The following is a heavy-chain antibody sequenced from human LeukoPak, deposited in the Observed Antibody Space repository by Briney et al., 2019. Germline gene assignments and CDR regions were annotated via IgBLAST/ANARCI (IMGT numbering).Heavy chain of an antibody. J-gene: IGHJ4*02. CDR1: GFTFIDHY. CDR3: AREIWWRFDY. V-gene: IGHV3-7*01. CDR2: MKPDGSEK. Sequence: TGGSLRLSCSASGFTFIDHYMSWVRQAPGKGLECVAKMKPDGSEKYYVDSVKGRFTISRDNSKNSLYLQLNSLRAEDTAVYYCAREIWWRFDYWGQGSLVTVS. D-gene: IGHD5-12*01.